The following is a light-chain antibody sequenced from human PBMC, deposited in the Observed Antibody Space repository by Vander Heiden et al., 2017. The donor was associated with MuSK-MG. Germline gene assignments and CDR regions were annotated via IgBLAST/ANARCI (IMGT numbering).Light chain of an antibody. CDR1: QSILYSTNNKNY. V-gene: IGKV4-1*01. Sequence: DIVMTQSPDSLAVSLGERATINCKSSQSILYSTNNKNYLAWYQQKPGQPPKLLIYWASTRESGVPDRFSGSGSGTDFTLTISSLQAEDVALYYCQQDDTTPWTFGQGTKVEIK. J-gene: IGKJ1*01. CDR3: QQDDTTPWT. CDR2: WAS.